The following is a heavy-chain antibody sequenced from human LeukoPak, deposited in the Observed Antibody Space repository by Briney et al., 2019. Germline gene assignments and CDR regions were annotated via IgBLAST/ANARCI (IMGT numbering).Heavy chain of an antibody. Sequence: ASVKVSCKVSGYTLTELSMHWVRQAPGKGLEWMGGFDPEDGETIYAQKFQGRVTMTEDTSTDTAYMELSRLRSDDTAVYYCARDESVVPAAESEGFDYWGQGTLVTVSS. J-gene: IGHJ4*02. V-gene: IGHV1-24*01. CDR2: FDPEDGET. CDR1: GYTLTELS. D-gene: IGHD2-2*01. CDR3: ARDESVVPAAESEGFDY.